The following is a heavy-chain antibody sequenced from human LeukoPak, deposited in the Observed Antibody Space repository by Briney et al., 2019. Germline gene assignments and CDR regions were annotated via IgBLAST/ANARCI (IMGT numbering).Heavy chain of an antibody. Sequence: GGSLRLSCTAFGFTFGDYGLSWFRQAPGKGREWIGFIRSKKVFGGAIEYAASVKGRFTFSRDDSKSIAYLQMNDLRTDDTAVYYCPRDWWRLGFDYWGQGTLVTVSS. V-gene: IGHV3-49*03. CDR3: PRDWWRLGFDY. D-gene: IGHD2-21*02. CDR2: IRSKKVFGGAI. J-gene: IGHJ4*02. CDR1: GFTFGDYG.